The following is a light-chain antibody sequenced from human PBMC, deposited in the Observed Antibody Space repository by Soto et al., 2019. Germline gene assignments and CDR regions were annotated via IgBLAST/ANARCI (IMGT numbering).Light chain of an antibody. CDR2: QAS. CDR1: QTISSS. V-gene: IGKV1-5*03. Sequence: DIHMTQSPSTLSGSVGDRFTITCRASQTISSSLAWYQQKPGKAPKLLIYQASTLKSGVPSRFRGSGSGTEFTLTISSLQPDDFETYYCQHYNSYSEAFGQGTKVDIK. CDR3: QHYNSYSEA. J-gene: IGKJ1*01.